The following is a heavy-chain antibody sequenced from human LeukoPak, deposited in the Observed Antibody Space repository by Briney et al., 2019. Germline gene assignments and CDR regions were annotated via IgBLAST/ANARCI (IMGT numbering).Heavy chain of an antibody. CDR2: ISYGGST. Sequence: PSETLSLTCTVSSDSITNYYWSWIRQPPGKVLEWIGYISYGGSTNYNPSVKSRVTISVDMSKNHFSLTLSSVTAADTAVYHCARKEWVPYYFDYWGQGALVTVSS. CDR3: ARKEWVPYYFDY. CDR1: SDSITNYY. J-gene: IGHJ4*02. D-gene: IGHD3-3*01. V-gene: IGHV4-59*01.